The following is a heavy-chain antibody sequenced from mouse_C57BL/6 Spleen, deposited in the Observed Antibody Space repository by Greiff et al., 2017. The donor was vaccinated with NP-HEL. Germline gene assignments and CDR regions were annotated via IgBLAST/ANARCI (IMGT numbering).Heavy chain of an antibody. J-gene: IGHJ4*01. CDR3: ARMIYYGSSNEGAMDY. V-gene: IGHV1-4*01. D-gene: IGHD1-1*01. Sequence: VQLQQSGAELARPGASVKMSCKASGYTFTSYTMHWVKQRPGQGLEWIGYINPSSGYTKYNQKFKDKATLTADKSSSTAYMQLSSLTSEDSAVYDCARMIYYGSSNEGAMDYWGQGTSVTVSS. CDR2: INPSSGYT. CDR1: GYTFTSYT.